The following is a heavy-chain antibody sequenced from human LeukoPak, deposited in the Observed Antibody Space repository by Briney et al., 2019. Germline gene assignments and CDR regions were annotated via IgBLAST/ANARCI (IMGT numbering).Heavy chain of an antibody. J-gene: IGHJ4*02. V-gene: IGHV3-48*01. CDR1: GFTFGSYT. Sequence: PGGSLRLSCAASGFTFGSYTMNWVRQAPGKGPEWVSQITSSSSTIYYAGSVKGRFTISRDNAKNSLYLQMNSLRAEDTAVYYCAKAGDYSYFDYWGQGTLVTVSS. CDR3: AKAGDYSYFDY. D-gene: IGHD4-11*01. CDR2: ITSSSSTI.